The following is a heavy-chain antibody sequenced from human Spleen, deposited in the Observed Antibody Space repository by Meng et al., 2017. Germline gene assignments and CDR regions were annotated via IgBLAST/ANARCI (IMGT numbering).Heavy chain of an antibody. CDR3: ARGGYSYGTTPGDYYYGMDV. J-gene: IGHJ6*02. CDR2: IYSGGST. V-gene: IGHV3-66*02. CDR1: GFTFNLYS. Sequence: GESLKISCAASGFTFNLYSVNWVRQAPGKGLEWVSVIYSGGSTYYADSVKGRFTISRDNSKNTLYLQMNSLRAEDTAVYYCARGGYSYGTTPGDYYYGMDVWGQGTTVTVSS. D-gene: IGHD5-18*01.